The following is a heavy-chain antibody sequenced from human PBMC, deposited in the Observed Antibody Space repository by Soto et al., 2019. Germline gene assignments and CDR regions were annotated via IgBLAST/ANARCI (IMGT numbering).Heavy chain of an antibody. CDR2: IYHSGST. CDR3: ASAGLGTIKYYYDSSGYYYYQD. D-gene: IGHD3-22*01. CDR1: GGSISSSNW. Sequence: KPSETLSLTCAVSGGSISSSNWWSWVRQPPGKGREWIGEIYHSGSTNYNPSLKSRVTISVEKSKNEFSLKLSSVTAADTAVYYCASAGLGTIKYYYDSSGYYYYQDWGQGTLVTVSS. V-gene: IGHV4-4*02. J-gene: IGHJ4*02.